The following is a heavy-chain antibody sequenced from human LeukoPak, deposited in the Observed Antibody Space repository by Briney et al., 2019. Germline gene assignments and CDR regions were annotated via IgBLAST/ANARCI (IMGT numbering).Heavy chain of an antibody. CDR1: GYTFTGYY. D-gene: IGHD3-22*01. J-gene: IGHJ4*02. V-gene: IGHV1-69*13. CDR3: VVVSWGY. CDR2: IIPIFGTA. Sequence: ASVKVSCKASGYTFTGYYMHWVRQAPGQGLEWMGGIIPIFGTANYAQKFQGRVTITADESTSTAYMELSSLRSEDTAVYYCVVVSWGYWGQGTLVTVSS.